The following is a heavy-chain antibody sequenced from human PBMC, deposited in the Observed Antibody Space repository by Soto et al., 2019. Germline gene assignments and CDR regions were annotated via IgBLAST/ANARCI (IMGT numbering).Heavy chain of an antibody. CDR3: ARGLSSDSPYSGGWYYFDY. CDR2: INHSGSA. J-gene: IGHJ4*02. Sequence: QVQLQQWGAGLLKPSETLSLTCAVSGGSFSGYIWSWVRQSPGKGLQWIGQINHSGSANYNPSLTSRVTLTPHTSKSQFSLALSSVTAAATAVYYCARGLSSDSPYSGGWYYFDYGGQGTLVTVAS. V-gene: IGHV4-34*01. CDR1: GGSFSGYI. D-gene: IGHD3-22*01.